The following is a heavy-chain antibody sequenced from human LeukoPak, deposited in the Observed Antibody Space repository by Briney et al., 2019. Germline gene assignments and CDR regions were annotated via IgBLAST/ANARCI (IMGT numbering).Heavy chain of an antibody. CDR3: ARDQRLTMVRGVIGY. J-gene: IGHJ4*02. V-gene: IGHV3-33*01. CDR1: GFTFSSYG. Sequence: GGSLRLSCAASGFTFSSYGMHWVRQAPGKGLEWVAVIWYDGSNKYYADSVKGRFTISRDNSKNTLYLQMNSLRAEDTAVYYCARDQRLTMVRGVIGYWGQGTLVTVYS. D-gene: IGHD3-10*01. CDR2: IWYDGSNK.